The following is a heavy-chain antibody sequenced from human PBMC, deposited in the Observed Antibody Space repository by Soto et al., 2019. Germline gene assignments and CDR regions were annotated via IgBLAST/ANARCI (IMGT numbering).Heavy chain of an antibody. CDR2: INAGNGNT. CDR1: GYTFTIYG. D-gene: IGHD3-3*01. J-gene: IGHJ4*02. V-gene: IGHV1-3*01. Sequence: GGPVKVSCKASGYTFTIYGISWVRQAPGQGLEWMGWINAGNGNTKYSQKFQGRVTITRDTSASTAYMELSSLRSEDTAVYYCARDPRYYDFWSGSLAVHQYYFDYWGQGTLVTVSS. CDR3: ARDPRYYDFWSGSLAVHQYYFDY.